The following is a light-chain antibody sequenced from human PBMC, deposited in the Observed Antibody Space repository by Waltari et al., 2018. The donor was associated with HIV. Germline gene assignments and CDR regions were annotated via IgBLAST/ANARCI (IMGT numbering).Light chain of an antibody. V-gene: IGKV1-39*01. CDR2: GAS. CDR1: ENINTF. J-gene: IGKJ3*01. Sequence: DRVTIICRTSENINTFLNWFQQKPGKIPRLLIYGASTLESGVPSRFSGTGSGTDFSLTISALQPEDFATYYCLQGYSSILTFGPGTKVEVK. CDR3: LQGYSSILT.